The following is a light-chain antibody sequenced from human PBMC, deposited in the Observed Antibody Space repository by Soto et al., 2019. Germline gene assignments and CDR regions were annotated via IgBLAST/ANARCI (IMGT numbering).Light chain of an antibody. CDR1: QRVSRN. V-gene: IGKV3-20*01. Sequence: EILFTQSPGALSLSPGERPTLSCRASQRVSRNLAWYQQKPGQAPRLLIFGASSRATGIPDRFSGSGSGTDFTLTISRLEPEDFAVFYCQQYGTLPLTFGGGTKVDIK. CDR2: GAS. J-gene: IGKJ4*01. CDR3: QQYGTLPLT.